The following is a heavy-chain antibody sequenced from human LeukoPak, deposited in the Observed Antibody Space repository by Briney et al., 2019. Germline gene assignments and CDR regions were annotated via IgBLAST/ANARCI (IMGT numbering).Heavy chain of an antibody. CDR2: IIPNLGTT. V-gene: IGHV1-69*04. CDR1: GGTSNSHA. D-gene: IGHD3-22*01. J-gene: IGHJ4*02. Sequence: GASVKVSCKASGGTSNSHAISWVRQAPGQGLEWMGRIIPNLGTTNRAKNLQDRVTLTADKSTNTAYMELTSLTSDDTAVYYCATTNDGGGYQWGDFFDFWGQGTLVTVSS. CDR3: ATTNDGGGYQWGDFFDF.